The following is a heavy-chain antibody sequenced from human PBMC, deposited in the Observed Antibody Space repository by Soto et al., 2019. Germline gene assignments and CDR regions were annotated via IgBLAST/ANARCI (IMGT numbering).Heavy chain of an antibody. CDR2: IYYSGST. Sequence: QVQLQESGPGLVKPSQTLSLTCTVSGGSISSGGYYWSWIRQHPGKGLEWIGYIYYSGSTYYNPSLKSRVTISVDTSKNQFSQKLSSVTAADTAVYYCARAIVVVPAAMNWFDPWGQGTLVTVSS. CDR3: ARAIVVVPAAMNWFDP. CDR1: GGSISSGGYY. J-gene: IGHJ5*02. V-gene: IGHV4-31*03. D-gene: IGHD2-2*01.